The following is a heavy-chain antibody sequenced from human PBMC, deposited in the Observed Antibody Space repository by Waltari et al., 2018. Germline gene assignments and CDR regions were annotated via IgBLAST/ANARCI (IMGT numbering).Heavy chain of an antibody. J-gene: IGHJ4*02. Sequence: QVQLQESCPGLVKPSETLSLTCSVSGAYLESSSHYLGWVRQPPGKGMEWIGSLYYCGSTYYNPSLKSRVNMSVDTANYQCSLKVTSVTAADTDIYYCARTAYDHLAGYPTLDHWGQGILVTVSS. CDR2: LYYCGST. CDR3: ARTAYDHLAGYPTLDH. CDR1: GAYLESSSHY. V-gene: IGHV4-39*07. D-gene: IGHD3-16*01.